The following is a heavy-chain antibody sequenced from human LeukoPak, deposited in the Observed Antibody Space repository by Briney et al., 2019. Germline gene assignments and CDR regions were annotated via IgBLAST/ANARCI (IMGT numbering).Heavy chain of an antibody. CDR3: ARVGGISSWYGYFDC. J-gene: IGHJ4*02. CDR2: IYYSGST. CDR1: GGSISSYY. D-gene: IGHD6-13*01. V-gene: IGHV4-59*01. Sequence: SETLSLTSTVSGGSISSYYWSWIRQPPGKGLEWIGYIYYSGSTNYNPSLKSRVTISVDTSKNQFSLKLSSVTAADTAVYYCARVGGISSWYGYFDCWGQGTLVTVSS.